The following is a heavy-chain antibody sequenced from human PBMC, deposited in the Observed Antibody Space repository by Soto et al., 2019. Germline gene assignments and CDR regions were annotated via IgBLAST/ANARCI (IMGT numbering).Heavy chain of an antibody. Sequence: EVQLVESGGGLVQPGGSLRLSCAASGFTFRNYWMSWVRQAPGTGLEWVANIKEDGSDKKYVDSVKGRFTISRDNAKNSVYLHMSSLRVEDTAVYYCCLEGSCCYTPYYFDAWGQGALVTVSS. CDR2: IKEDGSDK. V-gene: IGHV3-7*05. CDR3: CLEGSCCYTPYYFDA. J-gene: IGHJ4*02. D-gene: IGHD1-1*01. CDR1: GFTFRNYW.